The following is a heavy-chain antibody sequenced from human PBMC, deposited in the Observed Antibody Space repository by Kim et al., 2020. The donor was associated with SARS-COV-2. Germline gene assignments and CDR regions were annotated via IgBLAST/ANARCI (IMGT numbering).Heavy chain of an antibody. J-gene: IGHJ2*01. CDR3: AREGQPYYENRGFYF. CDR2: IKEDGSWT. V-gene: IGHV3-7*01. CDR1: GFSLSASW. Sequence: GGSLRLSCAASGFSLSASWMSWVRLAPGKGLVWVANIKEDGSWTFYADSVKGRFTIYRDNAENSLYLQMNSLRDEDTGVYYCAREGQPYYENRGFYF. D-gene: IGHD3-22*01.